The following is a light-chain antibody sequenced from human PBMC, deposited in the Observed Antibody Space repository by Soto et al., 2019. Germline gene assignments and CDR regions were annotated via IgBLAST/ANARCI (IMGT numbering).Light chain of an antibody. CDR1: QSVSSN. J-gene: IGKJ2*01. Sequence: EIVMTQSPATLSVSPGERATLSCRASQSVSSNLAGYQQKPGQAPRLLIYGASTRATGIPARFSGSGSGTEFTLTISSLQSEDFAVYYCQQYNNWPPYTFGQGTQLEIK. V-gene: IGKV3-15*01. CDR2: GAS. CDR3: QQYNNWPPYT.